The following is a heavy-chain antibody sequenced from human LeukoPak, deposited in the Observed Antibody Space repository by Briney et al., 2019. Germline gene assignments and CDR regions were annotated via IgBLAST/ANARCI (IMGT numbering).Heavy chain of an antibody. CDR2: IYYSGST. V-gene: IGHV4-39*01. Sequence: SETLSLTCTVSGGSISSSSYYWGWIRQPPGKGLEWIGSIYYSGSTYYNPSLKSRVTISVDTSKNQFSLKLSSVTAADTAVYYCARGRFLEWLLLSWFDPWGQGTLVTVSS. CDR3: ARGRFLEWLLLSWFDP. D-gene: IGHD3-3*01. J-gene: IGHJ5*02. CDR1: GGSISSSSYY.